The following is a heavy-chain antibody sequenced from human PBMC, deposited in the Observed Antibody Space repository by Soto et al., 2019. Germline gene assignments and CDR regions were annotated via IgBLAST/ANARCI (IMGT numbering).Heavy chain of an antibody. D-gene: IGHD3-22*01. J-gene: IGHJ4*02. Sequence: ASVKVSCKASGYTFTSYYIHWVRQAPGQGLEWMGIINPSGGSTSYAQNFQGRVTMTRDTSSSTVYMELSSLRSEDTAVYYCARPYSDIRRYYFYFQYWGQGTLVTVSS. CDR1: GYTFTSYY. CDR2: INPSGGST. V-gene: IGHV1-46*01. CDR3: ARPYSDIRRYYFYFQY.